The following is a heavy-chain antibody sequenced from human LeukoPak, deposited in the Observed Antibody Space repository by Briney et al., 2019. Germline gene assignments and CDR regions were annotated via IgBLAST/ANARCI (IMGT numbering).Heavy chain of an antibody. CDR2: IIPIFGTT. CDR1: GGTFDSYT. D-gene: IGHD2-15*01. Sequence: ASVKLSCKASGGTFDSYTISWVRRAPGHGLEWRGGIIPIFGTTNYAQNFQGRVTITADESTSTAYMELSSLRSEDTAVYYCARGGYCSGGSCYSGNWFDPWGQGTLVTVSS. V-gene: IGHV1-69*13. J-gene: IGHJ5*02. CDR3: ARGGYCSGGSCYSGNWFDP.